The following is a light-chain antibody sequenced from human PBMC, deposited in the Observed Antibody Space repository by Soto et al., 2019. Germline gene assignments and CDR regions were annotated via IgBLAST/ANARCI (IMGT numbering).Light chain of an antibody. CDR2: KAS. Sequence: DIQLTQSPSTLSASVGDRVTITCRASQSINGWLAWYQQKPGQAPNLXIYKASTLESGVPSRFSGSGSGTEFTLTISSLQPDDFATYYCQQYNSYSKTFGQGTKVDIK. CDR1: QSINGW. CDR3: QQYNSYSKT. V-gene: IGKV1-5*03. J-gene: IGKJ1*01.